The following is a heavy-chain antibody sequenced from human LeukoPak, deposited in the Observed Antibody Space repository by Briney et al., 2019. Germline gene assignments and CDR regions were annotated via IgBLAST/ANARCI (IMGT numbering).Heavy chain of an antibody. CDR1: GGSINTNNYY. J-gene: IGHJ4*02. CDR3: ARAGGYYDSSGYYYDY. CDR2: IYHSGFA. V-gene: IGHV4-39*07. D-gene: IGHD3-22*01. Sequence: SETLSLTCNVSGGSINTNNYYWGWIRQPPGKGLEWIGSIYHSGFAYYNPSLKSRVTISVDTSKNQFSLKLSSVTAADTAVYYCARAGGYYDSSGYYYDYWGQGTLVTVSS.